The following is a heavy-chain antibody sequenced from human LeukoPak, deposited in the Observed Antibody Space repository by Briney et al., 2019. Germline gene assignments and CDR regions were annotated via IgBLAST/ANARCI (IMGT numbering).Heavy chain of an antibody. D-gene: IGHD4-23*01. CDR3: AKFSGKLTDPFDY. J-gene: IGHJ4*02. CDR2: ISGSGGST. V-gene: IGHV3-23*01. Sequence: QSGGSLRLSCAASGFTFGSYAMNWVRQAPGKGLEWASAISGSGGSTYYADSVKGRFTISRDNSKNTLYLQMNSLRAEDTAVYYCAKFSGKLTDPFDYWGQGTLVTVSS. CDR1: GFTFGSYA.